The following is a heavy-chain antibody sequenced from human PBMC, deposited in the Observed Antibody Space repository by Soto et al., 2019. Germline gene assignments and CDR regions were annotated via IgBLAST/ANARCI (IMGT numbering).Heavy chain of an antibody. CDR1: GFTFSSYE. CDR3: ARDSPPRGGYDPRNSNWFDP. J-gene: IGHJ5*02. V-gene: IGHV3-48*03. CDR2: ISSSGSTI. D-gene: IGHD5-12*01. Sequence: EVQLVESGGGLVQPGGSLRLSCAASGFTFSSYEMNWVRQAPGKGLEWVSYISSSGSTIYYADSVKGRFTISRDNAKNSLYPQMNSLRAEDTAVYYCARDSPPRGGYDPRNSNWFDPWGQGTLVTVSS.